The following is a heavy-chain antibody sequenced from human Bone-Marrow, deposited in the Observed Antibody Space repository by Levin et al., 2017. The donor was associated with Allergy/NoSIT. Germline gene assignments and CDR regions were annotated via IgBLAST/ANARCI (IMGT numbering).Heavy chain of an antibody. D-gene: IGHD5-24*01. CDR3: ASSHGSNWFVA. CDR1: GHSSTTYI. CDR2: ISAYDAKT. Sequence: GASVKVSCKASGHSSTTYIVTWVRQAPGQGLEWMGWISAYDAKTNFPQKLQDRLTMTTDTSTGTAYLELRSLISDDTAVYYCASSHGSNWFVAWGQGTLVTVSS. V-gene: IGHV1-18*01. J-gene: IGHJ5*02.